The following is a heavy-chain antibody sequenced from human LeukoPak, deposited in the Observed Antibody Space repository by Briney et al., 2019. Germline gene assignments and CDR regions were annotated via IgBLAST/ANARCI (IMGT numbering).Heavy chain of an antibody. D-gene: IGHD3-3*01. CDR3: ARESGYGYYDFWSGYYVDY. CDR1: GGSISSSSYY. CDR2: IYYSGST. J-gene: IGHJ4*02. Sequence: SETLSLTCTVSGGSISSSSYYWGWIRQHPGKGLEWIGYIYYSGSTYYNPSLKSRVTISVDTSKNQFSLKLSSVTAADTAVYYCARESGYGYYDFWSGYYVDYWGQGTLVTVSS. V-gene: IGHV4-31*03.